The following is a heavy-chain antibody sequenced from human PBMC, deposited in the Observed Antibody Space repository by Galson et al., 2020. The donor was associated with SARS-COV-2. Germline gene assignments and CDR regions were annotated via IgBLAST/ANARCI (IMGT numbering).Heavy chain of an antibody. CDR3: ARGGAMGVDY. CDR1: GFTFIDYY. CDR2: IGSSCSNI. V-gene: IGHV3-11*01. Sequence: TGGSLRLSCSASGFTFIDYYMSWIRKAPGKGLEWLSYIGSSCSNIYYADPVKGRFTISRDNAKNSLYLQMNSLRAEEADVYYCARGGAMGVDYWGQGTLVTVSS. J-gene: IGHJ4*02. D-gene: IGHD1-26*01.